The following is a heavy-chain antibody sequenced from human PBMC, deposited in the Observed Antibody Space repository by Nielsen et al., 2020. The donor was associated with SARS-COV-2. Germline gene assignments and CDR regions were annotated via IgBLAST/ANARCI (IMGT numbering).Heavy chain of an antibody. Sequence: WLRQPPGKGLEWVAVIWYDGSNKYYADSVKGRFTISRDNSKNTLYLQMNSLRAEDTAVYYCARDTHYYDSSGYYAPPYYYYGMDVWGQGTTVTVSS. CDR3: ARDTHYYDSSGYYAPPYYYYGMDV. V-gene: IGHV3-33*01. D-gene: IGHD3-22*01. CDR2: IWYDGSNK. J-gene: IGHJ6*02.